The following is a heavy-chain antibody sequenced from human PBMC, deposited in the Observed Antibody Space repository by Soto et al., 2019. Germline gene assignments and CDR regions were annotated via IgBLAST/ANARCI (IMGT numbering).Heavy chain of an antibody. V-gene: IGHV3-23*01. J-gene: IGHJ4*02. CDR1: GFTFSRDV. D-gene: IGHD4-17*01. CDR3: AKERATTTAFDY. CDR2: TNGNGGST. Sequence: GGSLRLSCAASGFTFSRDVMSWVRQAPGKGLEWVSLTNGNGGSTYYADSVKGRFTISRDNAKNTLFLQMNSLRAEDTAVYYCAKERATTTAFDYWGQGALVTVSS.